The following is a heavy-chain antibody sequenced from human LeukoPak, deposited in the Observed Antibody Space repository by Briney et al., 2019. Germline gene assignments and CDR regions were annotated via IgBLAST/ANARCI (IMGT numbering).Heavy chain of an antibody. CDR3: TTESGSYYPFDY. Sequence: GGSLRLSCAASGFTFSNAWMSWVRQAPGKGLEWVGRIKSKTDGGTTDYAAPVKGRFTISRDDSKNTLYLQMNSLKTEDTEDTAVYYCTTESGSYYPFDYWGQGTLITVSS. CDR2: IKSKTDGGTT. J-gene: IGHJ4*02. D-gene: IGHD1-26*01. V-gene: IGHV3-15*01. CDR1: GFTFSNAW.